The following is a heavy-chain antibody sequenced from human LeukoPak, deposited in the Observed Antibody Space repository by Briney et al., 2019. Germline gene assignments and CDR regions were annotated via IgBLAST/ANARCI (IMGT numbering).Heavy chain of an antibody. V-gene: IGHV3-30*03. D-gene: IGHD4-23*01. CDR1: GFTFSSND. CDR3: ARDGNPPYYYGMDV. J-gene: IGHJ6*02. Sequence: GGSLRLSCAASGFTFSSNDIHWVRQAPGKGLEWVVVISYDGGNKYYADSVKGRFTISRDNSKNTLYLQMNSLRAEDTAVYYCARDGNPPYYYGMDVWGQGTTVTVSS. CDR2: ISYDGGNK.